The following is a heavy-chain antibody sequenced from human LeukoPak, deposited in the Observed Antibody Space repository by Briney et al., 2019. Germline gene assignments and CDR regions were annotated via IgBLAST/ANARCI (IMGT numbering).Heavy chain of an antibody. Sequence: GGSLRLSCAASGFTFSSYAMSWVRQAPGKGLEWVSAISGSGGSPYYADSVKGRFTISRDNSKNTLYLQMNSLRAEDTAVYYCAKGDYYDSSGYWVRGYYFDYWGQGTLVTVSS. J-gene: IGHJ4*02. D-gene: IGHD3-22*01. V-gene: IGHV3-23*01. CDR3: AKGDYYDSSGYWVRGYYFDY. CDR2: ISGSGGSP. CDR1: GFTFSSYA.